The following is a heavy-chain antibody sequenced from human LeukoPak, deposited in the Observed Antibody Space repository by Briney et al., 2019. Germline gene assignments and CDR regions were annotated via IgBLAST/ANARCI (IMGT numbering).Heavy chain of an antibody. V-gene: IGHV4-59*01. CDR3: ARPGTYYDFWSGYTPTAAALDI. J-gene: IGHJ3*02. CDR1: GGSISSYY. CDR2: IYYSGST. Sequence: SETLSLTCTVSGGSISSYYWSWIRQPPGKGLEWIGYIYYSGSTNYNPSLKSRVTISVDTSKNQFSLKLSSVTAADTAVYYCARPGTYYDFWSGYTPTAAALDIWGQGTMVTVSS. D-gene: IGHD3-3*01.